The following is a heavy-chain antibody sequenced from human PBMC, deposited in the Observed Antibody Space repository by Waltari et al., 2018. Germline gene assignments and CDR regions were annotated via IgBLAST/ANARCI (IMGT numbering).Heavy chain of an antibody. CDR1: GFTFDDYA. CDR3: AKEGYYYDSSGYLGWFDP. J-gene: IGHJ5*02. D-gene: IGHD3-22*01. V-gene: IGHV3-9*01. CDR2: ISWNSGSI. Sequence: EVQLVESGGGLVQPGRSLRLSCAASGFTFDDYAMHWVRQAPGTGLEWVSGISWNSGSIGYADSVKGRFTISRDNAKNSLYLQMNSLRAEDTALYYCAKEGYYYDSSGYLGWFDPWGQGTLVTVSS.